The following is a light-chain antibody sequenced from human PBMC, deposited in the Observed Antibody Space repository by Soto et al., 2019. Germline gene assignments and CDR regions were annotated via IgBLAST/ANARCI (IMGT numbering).Light chain of an antibody. CDR1: QSVSSN. CDR3: QQYNNRPT. J-gene: IGKJ5*01. CDR2: GAS. Sequence: EIWLTQSPATLSVSPGERATLSCRASQSVSSNLAWYQQKPGQAPRLLIYGASTRATGIPARFSGGGSGTEFTLTISSLKSEDFAVYYCQQYNNRPTFGQGTRLEIK. V-gene: IGKV3-15*01.